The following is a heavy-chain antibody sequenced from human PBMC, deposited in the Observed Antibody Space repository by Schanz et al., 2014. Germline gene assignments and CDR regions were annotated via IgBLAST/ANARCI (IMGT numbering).Heavy chain of an antibody. CDR3: ARSLSGYKYYFDY. J-gene: IGHJ4*02. Sequence: QVQLQESGPGLVKPSETLSLTCTVSGGSMAGYYWSFIRQPPGKGLEWIGYFYYTGSFNYNPSLKSRATISMDTSKNQFSLKLISVTAADTAVYYCARSLSGYKYYFDYWGQGALVTVSS. CDR1: GGSMAGYY. V-gene: IGHV4-59*01. D-gene: IGHD3-22*01. CDR2: FYYTGSF.